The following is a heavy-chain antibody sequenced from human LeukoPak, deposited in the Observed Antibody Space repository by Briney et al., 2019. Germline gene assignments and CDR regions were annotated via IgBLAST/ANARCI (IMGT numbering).Heavy chain of an antibody. CDR3: VSSLKSESSGWYRYFDH. D-gene: IGHD6-19*01. CDR2: IYYSEST. J-gene: IGHJ4*02. CDR1: SDSFNSYY. V-gene: IGHV4-59*01. Sequence: SETLSLTCTVSSDSFNSYYWSWIRQPPGPGLEWIGYIYYSESTKYNPSLKSRASMSIDTSKNQFSLKLDSVTAADTAVYYCVSSLKSESSGWYRYFDHWGQGTLVTVSS.